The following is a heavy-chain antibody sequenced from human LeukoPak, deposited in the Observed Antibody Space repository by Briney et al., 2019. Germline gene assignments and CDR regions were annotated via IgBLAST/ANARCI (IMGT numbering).Heavy chain of an antibody. CDR1: GYTFTGYY. V-gene: IGHV1-2*02. J-gene: IGHJ2*01. Sequence: ASVKVSCKASGYTFTGYYMHWVRQAPGQGLEWMGWINPNSGGTNYAQKFQGRVTMTRDTSISTAYMELSRLRSDDTAVYYCARSGAAASSVWYFDLWGRGTLVTVSS. CDR2: INPNSGGT. D-gene: IGHD6-25*01. CDR3: ARSGAAASSVWYFDL.